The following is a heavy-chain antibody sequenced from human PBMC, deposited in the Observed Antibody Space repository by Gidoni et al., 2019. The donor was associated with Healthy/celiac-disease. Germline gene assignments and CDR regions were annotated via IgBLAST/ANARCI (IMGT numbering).Heavy chain of an antibody. J-gene: IGHJ6*02. CDR2: IIPILGIA. V-gene: IGHV1-69*02. CDR1: GGTFSSYT. CDR3: ASPTYLSSGSYGYYYYGMDV. Sequence: QVQLVQSGAEVKKPGSSVKVSCKASGGTFSSYTIRWVRQAPGQGLEWLGRIIPILGIANYAQKFQGRVTIPADKSTSTAYMELSSLRSEDTAVYYCASPTYLSSGSYGYYYYGMDVWGQGTTVTVSS. D-gene: IGHD1-26*01.